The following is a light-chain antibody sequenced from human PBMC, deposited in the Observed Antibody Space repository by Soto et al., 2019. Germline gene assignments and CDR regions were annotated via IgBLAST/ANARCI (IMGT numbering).Light chain of an antibody. CDR1: RSDVGSNNR. CDR2: EVT. CDR3: SSYASSGTYV. V-gene: IGLV2-18*02. Sequence: QSVLTQPPSVSGSPGQSVAISCTGTRSDVGSNNRVSWYQQPPGTAPKLMIYEVTNRPSGVPDRFSGSKSGDTASLTISGLQAEDEAVYYCSSYASSGTYVFGTGTKVTVL. J-gene: IGLJ1*01.